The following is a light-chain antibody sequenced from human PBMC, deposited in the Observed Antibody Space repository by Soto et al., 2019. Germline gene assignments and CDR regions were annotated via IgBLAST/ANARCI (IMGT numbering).Light chain of an antibody. Sequence: VLTQSPATLSLSPGERATLSCRASQSVSSTYLAWYQQQPGQAPRLLMSGTSNRAAGAPDRFSGSGSGTDFTLTISRLEPEDFAVYYCQQYGSSPITFGQGTRLEIK. J-gene: IGKJ5*01. V-gene: IGKV3-20*01. CDR2: GTS. CDR1: QSVSSTY. CDR3: QQYGSSPIT.